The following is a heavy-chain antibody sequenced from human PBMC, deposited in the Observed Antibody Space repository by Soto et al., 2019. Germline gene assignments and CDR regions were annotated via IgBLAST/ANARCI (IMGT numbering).Heavy chain of an antibody. Sequence: SETLSLTCAVSCYSISSGYYWGWIRQPPGKGLEWLGTTYYGASSYYNPSLRSRITILLDASTNQLSLKLSSVTAADTAVYFCVRVAGSASWYETDSWGQGILVTVSS. CDR3: VRVAGSASWYETDS. D-gene: IGHD6-13*01. J-gene: IGHJ4*02. CDR2: TYYGASS. V-gene: IGHV4-38-2*01. CDR1: CYSISSGYY.